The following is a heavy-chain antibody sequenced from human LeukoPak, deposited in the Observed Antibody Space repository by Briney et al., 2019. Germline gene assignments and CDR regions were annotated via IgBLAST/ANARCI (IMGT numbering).Heavy chain of an antibody. J-gene: IGHJ3*02. CDR3: ARDFNPYSSGRTDAFDI. CDR1: GYTFTSYA. Sequence: ASVKVSCKASGYTFTSYAISWVRQAPGQGLEWMGGIIPIFGTANYAQKFQGRVTITADESTSTAYMELSSLRSEDTAVYYCARDFNPYSSGRTDAFDIWGQGTMVTVSS. D-gene: IGHD6-19*01. V-gene: IGHV1-69*13. CDR2: IIPIFGTA.